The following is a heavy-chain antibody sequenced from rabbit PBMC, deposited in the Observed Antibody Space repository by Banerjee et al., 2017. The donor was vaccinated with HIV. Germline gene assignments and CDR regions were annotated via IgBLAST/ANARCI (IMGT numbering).Heavy chain of an antibody. Sequence: QEQLVESGGGLVQPGGSLTLTCTASGFSFSSNAYVCWVRQAPGKGLEWVGCIYTGNSGSTYYASWVNGRFTISKTSSTTVTLQMTSLTAADTATYFCARDAGSSGYYWNLWGPGTLVTVS. CDR3: ARDAGSSGYYWNL. V-gene: IGHV1S45*01. CDR2: IYTGNSGST. J-gene: IGHJ4*01. CDR1: GFSFSSNAY. D-gene: IGHD1-1*01.